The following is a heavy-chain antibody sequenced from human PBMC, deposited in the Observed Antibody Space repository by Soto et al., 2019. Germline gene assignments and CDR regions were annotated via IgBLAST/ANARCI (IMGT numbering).Heavy chain of an antibody. Sequence: PSETLSLTCAVYGGSFSGYYWSWIRQPPGKGLEWIGDINHSGSTNYNPSLKSRVTISVDTSKNQFSLKLSSVTAVDTAVYYCARTSYYYDSSGYYAPFDYWGQGTLVTVSS. CDR2: INHSGST. D-gene: IGHD3-22*01. CDR3: ARTSYYYDSSGYYAPFDY. V-gene: IGHV4-34*01. CDR1: GGSFSGYY. J-gene: IGHJ4*02.